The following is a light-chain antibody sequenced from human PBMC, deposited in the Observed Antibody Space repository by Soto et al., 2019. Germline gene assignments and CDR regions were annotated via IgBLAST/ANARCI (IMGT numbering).Light chain of an antibody. CDR1: SSDVGAYNY. CDR2: EVD. J-gene: IGLJ3*02. V-gene: IGLV2-14*01. Sequence: QSALTQPASVSGSPGQLISISCTGSSSDVGAYNYVAWYQQKPGKAPKLLIYEVDNRPSGISHRFSGSKSGNTASLTISGLQAEDEADYYCCSYPGINTAVFGGGTKVTVL. CDR3: CSYPGINTAV.